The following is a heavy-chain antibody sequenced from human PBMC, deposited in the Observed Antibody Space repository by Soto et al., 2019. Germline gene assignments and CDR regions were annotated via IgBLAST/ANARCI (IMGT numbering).Heavy chain of an antibody. V-gene: IGHV4-30-4*01. J-gene: IGHJ4*02. D-gene: IGHD3-10*01. CDR1: GGSISSGDYY. CDR3: ARAVVRGVTHYYLDY. CDR2: IYYSGST. Sequence: SETLSLTCTVSGGSISSGDYYWSWIRQPPGKGLEWIGYIYYSGSTYYNPSLKSRVTISVDTSKNQFSLKLSSVTAAGTAVYYCARAVVRGVTHYYLDYWGQGTLVTVSS.